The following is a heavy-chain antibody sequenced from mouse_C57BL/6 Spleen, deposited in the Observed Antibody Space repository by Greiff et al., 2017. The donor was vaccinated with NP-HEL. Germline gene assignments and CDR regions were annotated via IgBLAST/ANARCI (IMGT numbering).Heavy chain of an antibody. J-gene: IGHJ4*01. Sequence: QVQLQQSGPELVKPGASVKISCKASGYAFSSSWMNWVKQRPGKGLEWIGRIYPGDGDTNYNGKFKGKATLTADKSSSTAYMQLSSLTSEDSAVYFCARARYDYAYYAMDYWGQGTTLTVSS. CDR1: GYAFSSSW. V-gene: IGHV1-82*01. CDR2: IYPGDGDT. D-gene: IGHD2-4*01. CDR3: ARARYDYAYYAMDY.